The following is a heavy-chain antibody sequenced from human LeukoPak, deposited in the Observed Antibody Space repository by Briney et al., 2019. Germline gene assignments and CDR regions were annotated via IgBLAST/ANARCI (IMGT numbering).Heavy chain of an antibody. D-gene: IGHD3-3*01. CDR3: ATGGPDYDFWSGYHH. CDR1: GYTLTELS. J-gene: IGHJ5*02. V-gene: IGHV1-24*01. CDR2: FDPEDGET. Sequence: GASVKVSCKVSGYTLTELSMHWVRQAPGKGLEWMGGFDPEDGETIYAQKFQGRVTMTEDTSTDTAYMELSSLRSEDTAVYYCATGGPDYDFWSGYHHWGQGTLVTVSS.